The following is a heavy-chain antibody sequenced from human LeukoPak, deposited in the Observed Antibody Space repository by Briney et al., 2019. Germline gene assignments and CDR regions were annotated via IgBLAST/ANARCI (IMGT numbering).Heavy chain of an antibody. V-gene: IGHV3-30*02. CDR2: IRYDGSNK. D-gene: IGHD6-19*01. CDR3: AKAAGPIAVAGTPFDY. J-gene: IGHJ4*02. Sequence: GGSLRLSCAASGNAFSTSGMHWVRQAPGKGLEWVAFIRYDGSNKYYADSVKGRFTISRDNSKNTLYLQMNSLRAEDTAVYYCAKAAGPIAVAGTPFDYWGQGTLVTVSS. CDR1: GNAFSTSG.